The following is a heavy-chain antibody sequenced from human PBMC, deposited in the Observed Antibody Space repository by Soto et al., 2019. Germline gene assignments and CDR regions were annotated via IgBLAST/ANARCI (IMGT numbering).Heavy chain of an antibody. CDR2: INHSGST. D-gene: IGHD5-12*01. CDR1: GGSFSGYY. Sequence: SETLSLTCAVYGGSFSGYYWSWIRQPPGKGLEWIGEINHSGSTNYNPSLKSRVTISVDTSKNQFSLKLSSVTAADTAVYYCAILVAEGSIDYWGQGTLVTVSS. CDR3: AILVAEGSIDY. V-gene: IGHV4-34*01. J-gene: IGHJ4*02.